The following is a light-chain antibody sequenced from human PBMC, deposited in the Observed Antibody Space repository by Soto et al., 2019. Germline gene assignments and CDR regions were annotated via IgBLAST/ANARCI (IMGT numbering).Light chain of an antibody. CDR3: QVCDSSSDDRSDPTSDRWV. J-gene: IGLJ3*02. CDR1: NIGNKS. V-gene: IGLV3-21*02. Sequence: SYDLTQPPSVSVAPGQTAMITCGGNNIGNKSVHWYQQRPGQAPVLVVYDDSDRPSGIPDRLSGSNSENTATLTISRVEAGDEADFYCQVCDSSSDDRSDPTSDRWVFGGGTQLTVL. CDR2: DDS.